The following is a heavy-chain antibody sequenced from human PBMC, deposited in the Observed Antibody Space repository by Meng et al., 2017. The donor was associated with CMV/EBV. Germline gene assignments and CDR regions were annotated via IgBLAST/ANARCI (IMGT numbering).Heavy chain of an antibody. CDR2: IIPVLETA. V-gene: IGHV1-69*01. CDR1: GGTFRTFD. Sequence: QVHVVYSVAEVKNAVSSVKVSCKTSGGTFRTFDISWVRQAPGEGLEWMGGIIPVLETANYAERFQDRVTITADDSTTTAYMELSSLRADDTALYFCARGGDSWYSDYWGQGTLVTVSS. D-gene: IGHD1-26*01. J-gene: IGHJ4*02. CDR3: ARGGDSWYSDY.